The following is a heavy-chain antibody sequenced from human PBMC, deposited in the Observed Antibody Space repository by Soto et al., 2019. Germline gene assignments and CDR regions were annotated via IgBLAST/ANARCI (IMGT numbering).Heavy chain of an antibody. Sequence: EVQLVESGGGLVKPGGSLRLSCAASGFTFSSYSMNWVRQAPGKGLEWVSSISSSSSYIYYADSVKGRFTISRDNAKNSLYLQMNSLRAEDTAVYYCARDSYCSGGSCYSGNSWGQGTLVTVSS. CDR3: ARDSYCSGGSCYSGNS. CDR2: ISSSSSYI. J-gene: IGHJ4*02. CDR1: GFTFSSYS. V-gene: IGHV3-21*01. D-gene: IGHD2-15*01.